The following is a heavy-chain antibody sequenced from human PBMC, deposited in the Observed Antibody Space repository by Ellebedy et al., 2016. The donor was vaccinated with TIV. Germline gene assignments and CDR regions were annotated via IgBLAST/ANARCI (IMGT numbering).Heavy chain of an antibody. CDR3: TTDGEYSSSWYFRFDP. D-gene: IGHD6-13*01. V-gene: IGHV3-30-3*01. J-gene: IGHJ5*02. CDR1: GFTFSSYA. CDR2: ISYDGSNK. Sequence: GESLKISCAASGFTFSSYAMRWVRQAPGKGLEWVAVISYDGSNKYYADSVKGRFTISRDNSKNTLYLQMNSLRPEDTAVYYCTTDGEYSSSWYFRFDPWGQGTLVTVSS.